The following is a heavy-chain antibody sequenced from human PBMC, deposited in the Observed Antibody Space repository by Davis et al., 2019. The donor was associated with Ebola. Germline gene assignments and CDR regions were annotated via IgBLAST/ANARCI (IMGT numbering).Heavy chain of an antibody. D-gene: IGHD3-3*01. CDR3: ARGGANYDFWSGPVVWFDP. V-gene: IGHV1-2*02. CDR1: GYTFTGYY. J-gene: IGHJ5*02. Sequence: ASVKVSCKASGYTFTGYYMHWVRQAPGQGLEWMGWINPNSGGTNYAQKFQGRVTMTTDTSTSTAYMELRSLRSDDTAVYYCARGGANYDFWSGPVVWFDPWGQGTLVTVSS. CDR2: INPNSGGT.